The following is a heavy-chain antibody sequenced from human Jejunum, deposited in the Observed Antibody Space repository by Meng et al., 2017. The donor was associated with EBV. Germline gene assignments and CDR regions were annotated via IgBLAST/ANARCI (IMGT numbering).Heavy chain of an antibody. CDR2: IYNSEST. D-gene: IGHD1-26*01. CDR3: ARDQNGSYFAY. Sequence: QGQMQESGPGLVKPSGSLSLTCTVSGGSVSSGGYYWSWIRQPPGKGLEWIGYIYNSESTNYKSSLKSRVTISADTSKNQFSLRLSSVTAADTAVYYCARDQNGSYFAYWGQGTLVTVSS. CDR1: GGSVSSGGYY. J-gene: IGHJ4*02. V-gene: IGHV4-61*08.